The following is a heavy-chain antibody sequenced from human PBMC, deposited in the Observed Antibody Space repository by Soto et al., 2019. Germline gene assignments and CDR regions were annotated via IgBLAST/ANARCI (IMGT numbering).Heavy chain of an antibody. CDR3: AKEKDVDSSGYYYPYGMDV. J-gene: IGHJ6*02. CDR2: ISGSGGST. V-gene: IGHV3-23*01. D-gene: IGHD3-22*01. Sequence: GSLRLSCAASGFTFSSYAMSWVRQAPGKGLEWVSAISGSGGSTYYADSVKGRFTISRDNSKNTLYLQVNSLRAEDTAVYYCAKEKDVDSSGYYYPYGMDVWGQGTTVTVSS. CDR1: GFTFSSYA.